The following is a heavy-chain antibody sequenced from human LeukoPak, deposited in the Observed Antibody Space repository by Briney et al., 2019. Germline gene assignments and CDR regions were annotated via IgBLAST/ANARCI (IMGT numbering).Heavy chain of an antibody. D-gene: IGHD2-2*01. CDR1: GGSFSGYY. CDR3: ARSFIGYCSSTSCYVGVYFDY. Sequence: SETLSLTCAVYGGSFSGYYWSWIRQPPGKGLEWIGEINHSGSTNYNPSLKSRVTISVDTSKNQFSLKLSSVTAAGTAVYYCARSFIGYCSSTSCYVGVYFDYWGQGTLVTVSS. J-gene: IGHJ4*02. CDR2: INHSGST. V-gene: IGHV4-34*01.